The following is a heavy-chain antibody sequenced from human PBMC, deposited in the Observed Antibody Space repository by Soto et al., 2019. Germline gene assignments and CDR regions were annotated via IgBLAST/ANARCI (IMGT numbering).Heavy chain of an antibody. CDR1: GFTFSTYW. V-gene: IGHV3-74*01. CDR3: ARDRGWPLFDY. J-gene: IGHJ4*02. Sequence: GGSLRLSCAASGFTFSTYWMHWVRQAPGKGLVWVSRINSDGSTTNYADSVKGRFTISRDNAKNTLYLQMNSLRAEDTAVYYCARDRGWPLFDYWGQGTLVTVSS. D-gene: IGHD6-19*01. CDR2: INSDGSTT.